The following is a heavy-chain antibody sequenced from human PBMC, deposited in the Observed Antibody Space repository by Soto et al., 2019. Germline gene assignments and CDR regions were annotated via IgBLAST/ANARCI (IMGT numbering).Heavy chain of an antibody. J-gene: IGHJ6*02. CDR1: EDTCGNYG. CDR2: INSDGSST. V-gene: IGHV3-74*01. Sequence: CGLHRDPCTASEDTCGNYGMRRVRQTPGKGLVWVSRINSDGSSTSYADSVKGRFTISRDNAKNTLYLQMNSLRAEDTAVYYCATDVQSLLPNYGMDVWVQGTTVTVSS. CDR3: ATDVQSLLPNYGMDV. D-gene: IGHD4-4*01.